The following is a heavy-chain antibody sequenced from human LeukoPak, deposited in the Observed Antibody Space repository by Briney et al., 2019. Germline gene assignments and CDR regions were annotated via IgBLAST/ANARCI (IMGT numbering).Heavy chain of an antibody. V-gene: IGHV4-30-4*08. Sequence: PSETLSLTCTVSGGSISSGDYYWSWIRQPPGKGLEWIGYIYYSGSTYYNPSLKSRVTISVDTSKNQFSLKLSSVTAADTAVYYCARDTDDFWSGFDYWGQGTLVTVSS. J-gene: IGHJ4*02. D-gene: IGHD3-3*01. CDR2: IYYSGST. CDR3: ARDTDDFWSGFDY. CDR1: GGSISSGDYY.